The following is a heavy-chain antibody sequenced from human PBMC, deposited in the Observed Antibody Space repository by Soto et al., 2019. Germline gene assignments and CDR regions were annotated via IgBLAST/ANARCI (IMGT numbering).Heavy chain of an antibody. V-gene: IGHV4-30-4*01. J-gene: IGHJ6*02. CDR3: ARAGGGGCSGGSCYPLGMDV. CDR2: IYYSGST. Sequence: ASETLSLTCTVSGGSSSSGDYYWSWIRQPPGKGLEWIGYIYYSGSTYYNPSLKSRVTIPVDTSKNQFSLRLSSVTAADTAVYYCARAGGGGCSGGSCYPLGMDVWGQGTTVTVSS. D-gene: IGHD2-15*01. CDR1: GGSSSSGDYY.